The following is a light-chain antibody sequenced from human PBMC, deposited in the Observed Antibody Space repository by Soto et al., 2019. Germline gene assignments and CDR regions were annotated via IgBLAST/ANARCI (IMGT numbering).Light chain of an antibody. CDR3: SSYTSSTDV. CDR2: DVS. J-gene: IGLJ1*01. CDR1: SSDVGGYNY. Sequence: QSLLTQPASVSGPPGQSITISCTGTSSDVGGYNYVSWYQQHPGKAPKLMIYDVSNRPSGVSNRFSGSKSGNTASLTISGLQAEDEADYYCSSYTSSTDVFGTGTKVTVL. V-gene: IGLV2-14*01.